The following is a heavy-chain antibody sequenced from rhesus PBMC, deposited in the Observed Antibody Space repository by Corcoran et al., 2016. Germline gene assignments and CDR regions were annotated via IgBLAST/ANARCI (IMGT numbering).Heavy chain of an antibody. CDR1: GFSISTSGTG. CDR2: IYWDDDK. Sequence: QVTLKESGPALGKPTQTLTLTCTFSGFSISTSGTGRGWTRQPPGKALEWLALIYWDDDKYYSTSLKSRLTISKDTSKNQVVLTMTNMDPVDTATYYCARRHGIAAAVFDYWGQGVLVTVSS. V-gene: IGHV2-174*01. D-gene: IGHD6-25*01. CDR3: ARRHGIAAAVFDY. J-gene: IGHJ4*01.